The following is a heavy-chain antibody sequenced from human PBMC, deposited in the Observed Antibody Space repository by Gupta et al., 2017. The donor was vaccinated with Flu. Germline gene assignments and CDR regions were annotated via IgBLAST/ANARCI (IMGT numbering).Heavy chain of an antibody. V-gene: IGHV3-23*01. Sequence: VRQAPGTGLQWVSSINSDNANTYYTDSVKGRFTISRDSSKNMLYLQMNSLAAEDTAIYYCVKGGPLARIPDYWGQGALVTVSS. J-gene: IGHJ4*02. CDR2: INSDNANT. CDR3: VKGGPLARIPDY. D-gene: IGHD2-21*01.